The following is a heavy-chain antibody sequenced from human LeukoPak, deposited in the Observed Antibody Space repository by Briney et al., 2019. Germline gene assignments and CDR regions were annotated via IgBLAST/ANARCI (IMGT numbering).Heavy chain of an antibody. CDR2: IYYSGST. CDR3: ARGKCDRSAYCPPDY. CDR1: GGSISSYY. D-gene: IGHD3-22*01. V-gene: IGHV4-59*01. Sequence: TPSETLSLTCAVSGGSISSYYWSWIRQPAGKGVEWIGDIYYSGSTNYNPSLKSRVIISADTSKNQFSLKLSSVTAADTAVYYCARGKCDRSAYCPPDYWGQGTLVTVSS. J-gene: IGHJ4*02.